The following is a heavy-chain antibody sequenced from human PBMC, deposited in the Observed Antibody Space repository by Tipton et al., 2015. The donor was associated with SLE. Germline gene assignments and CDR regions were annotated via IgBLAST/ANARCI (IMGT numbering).Heavy chain of an antibody. Sequence: TLSLTCTVSGGSLSSYYWSWIRQSPEKGLEWIGYLSYSGSTNYNPSLESRVTISVDTSNNQFSLELRSVTAADTAVYYCARHLGVIVAFEVWGQGTVLTVSS. V-gene: IGHV4-59*01. CDR3: ARHLGVIVAFEV. CDR1: GGSLSSYY. D-gene: IGHD3-10*01. J-gene: IGHJ3*01. CDR2: LSYSGST.